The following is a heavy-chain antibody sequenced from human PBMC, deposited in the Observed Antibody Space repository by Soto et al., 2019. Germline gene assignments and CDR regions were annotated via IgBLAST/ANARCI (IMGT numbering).Heavy chain of an antibody. Sequence: SETLSLTCTVSGGSISSGGYYWSWIRQHPGKGLEWIGYIYYSGSTYYNPSLKSRVTISVDTSKNQFSLKLSSVTAADTAVYYCAREDPSMDSSDYGGQGTLVTVSS. CDR2: IYYSGST. D-gene: IGHD3-10*01. CDR3: AREDPSMDSSDY. V-gene: IGHV4-31*03. J-gene: IGHJ4*02. CDR1: GGSISSGGYY.